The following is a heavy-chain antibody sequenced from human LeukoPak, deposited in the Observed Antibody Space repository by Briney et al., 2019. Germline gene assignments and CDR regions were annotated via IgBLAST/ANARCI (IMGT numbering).Heavy chain of an antibody. D-gene: IGHD3-22*01. CDR1: GYSITSTYW. Sequence: SSETLCLTCAVSGYSITSTYWWGWRRQTPGTGLEWIGSLHSSGSTSYSPSLKSRFTISADKSKNTLYLQLSSLTAADTAVYYFARVGGDHSTGHYSVDYWGQGTLVTVSS. CDR3: ARVGGDHSTGHYSVDY. J-gene: IGHJ4*02. V-gene: IGHV4-38-2*01. CDR2: LHSSGST.